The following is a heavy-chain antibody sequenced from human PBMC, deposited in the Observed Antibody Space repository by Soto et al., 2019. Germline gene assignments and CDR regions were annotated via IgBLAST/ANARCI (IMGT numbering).Heavy chain of an antibody. V-gene: IGHV3-23*05. CDR1: GLPHSSFA. CDR2: IYGSGRGI. J-gene: IGHJ4*01. D-gene: IGHD6-19*01. Sequence: GGSLRLSCTASGLPHSSFAMMWVRQAPGKGLECVSGIYGSGRGIEYADSVKGRFTISRDNSKNTVYLQMTDLRADDTAVYYCAKDVGQWVETFDYWGHGTLVTVSS. CDR3: AKDVGQWVETFDY.